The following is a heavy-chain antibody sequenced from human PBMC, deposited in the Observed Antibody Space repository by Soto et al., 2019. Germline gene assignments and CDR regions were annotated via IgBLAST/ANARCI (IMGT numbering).Heavy chain of an antibody. CDR2: IKYSGST. CDR3: ARGHDIVVVVAATPVWFDY. D-gene: IGHD2-15*01. CDR1: GGSFTGYY. J-gene: IGHJ4*02. V-gene: IGHV4-34*01. Sequence: SETLSLTCAVYGGSFTGYYWSWIRQPPGKGLEWIGEIKYSGSTSYNPSLRSRVTISLDTSKNQFSLKLTSVTAADTAVYYCARGHDIVVVVAATPVWFDYWGQGTLVTVSS.